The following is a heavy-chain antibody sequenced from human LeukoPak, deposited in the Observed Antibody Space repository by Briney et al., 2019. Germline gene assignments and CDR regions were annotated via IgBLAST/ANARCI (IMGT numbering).Heavy chain of an antibody. Sequence: SVKVSCKASGGTFSSYAISWVRQAPGQGLEWMGGIIPIFGTANYAQKFQGRVTITADEFTSTAYMELSSLRSEDTAVYYCARAGSSGYFRFDYWGQGTLVTVSS. CDR1: GGTFSSYA. V-gene: IGHV1-69*01. CDR2: IIPIFGTA. CDR3: ARAGSSGYFRFDY. D-gene: IGHD3-22*01. J-gene: IGHJ4*02.